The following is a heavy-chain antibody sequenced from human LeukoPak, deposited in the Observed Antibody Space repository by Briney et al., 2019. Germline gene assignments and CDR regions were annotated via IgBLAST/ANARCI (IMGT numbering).Heavy chain of an antibody. CDR1: GGTLSSYT. J-gene: IGHJ5*02. D-gene: IGHD6-13*01. CDR3: ARGHSSSWYYRDGSRNWFDP. V-gene: IGHV1-69*13. CDR2: IIPIFGTA. Sequence: SVKVSCKASGGTLSSYTITWVRQAPGQGLEWMGGIIPIFGTADYAQKFQGRVTITADESTSTAYMELSSLRSDDTAVYYCARGHSSSWYYRDGSRNWFDPWGQGTLVTVSS.